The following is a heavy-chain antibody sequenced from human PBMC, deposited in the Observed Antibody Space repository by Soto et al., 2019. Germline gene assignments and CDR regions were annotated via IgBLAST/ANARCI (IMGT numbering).Heavy chain of an antibody. J-gene: IGHJ4*02. Sequence: QVHLVQSGAEVKKPGASVKVSGKGSGYAFTTYGISWVRQAPGQGLEWMGWISAHNGNTNYAQKLQGRVTVTRDKSTSTAYKELRSLRSDYTAVYYCARGRYGDYWGQGALVTDSS. CDR3: ARGRYGDY. CDR1: GYAFTTYG. V-gene: IGHV1-18*01. CDR2: ISAHNGNT. D-gene: IGHD1-1*01.